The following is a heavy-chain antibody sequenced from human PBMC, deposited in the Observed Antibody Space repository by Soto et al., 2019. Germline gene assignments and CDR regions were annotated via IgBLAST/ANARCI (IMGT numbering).Heavy chain of an antibody. V-gene: IGHV1-18*04. D-gene: IGHD3-10*01. CDR1: GYPFTSYG. CDR3: ARAAITIEDWFDP. Sequence: XAVKVACDASGYPFTSYGIIWVRQAPGQGLEWMGWISAYNGNTNYAQKLQGRVTMTTDTSTSTAYMELRSLRSDDTAVYYCARAAITIEDWFDPCGQRTLVTVSS. J-gene: IGHJ5*02. CDR2: ISAYNGNT.